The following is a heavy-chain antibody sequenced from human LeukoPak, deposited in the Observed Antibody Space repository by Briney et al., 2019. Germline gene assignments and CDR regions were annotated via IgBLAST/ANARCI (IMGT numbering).Heavy chain of an antibody. Sequence: EASVKVSCKASGYTFTSYGISWVRQAPGQGLEWMGWISAYNGNTNYAQKLQGRVTVTTDTSTSTAYMELRSLRSDDTAVYYCARGLYDYEPYYYMDVWGKGTTVTVSS. V-gene: IGHV1-18*01. J-gene: IGHJ6*03. D-gene: IGHD4-17*01. CDR2: ISAYNGNT. CDR3: ARGLYDYEPYYYMDV. CDR1: GYTFTSYG.